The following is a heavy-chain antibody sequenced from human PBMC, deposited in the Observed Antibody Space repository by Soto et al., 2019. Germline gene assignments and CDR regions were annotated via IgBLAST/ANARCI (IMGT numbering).Heavy chain of an antibody. CDR1: GGSLRAKYSY. J-gene: IGHJ4*02. CDR2: VYEDGST. V-gene: IGHV4-39*01. CDR3: VRAADS. Sequence: QLHLQESGPGLVRPSETLSLTCTASGGSLRAKYSYCGWIRQPPGKGLEWIGSVYEDGSTNYTPSLASRVSIAVDTARNQFSLTLTSVTATATAVYYCVRAADSWGQGTLVTVSS.